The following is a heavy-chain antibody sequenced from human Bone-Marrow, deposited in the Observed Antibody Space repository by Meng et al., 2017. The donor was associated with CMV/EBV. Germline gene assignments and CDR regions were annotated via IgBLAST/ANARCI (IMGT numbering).Heavy chain of an antibody. D-gene: IGHD1-26*01. CDR2: ISWNSGSI. CDR3: AKAAAPWYSGNWGLPDY. Sequence: SLKISCAASGFTFDDYAMHWVRQAPGKGLEWVSGISWNSGSIGYADSVKGRFTISRDNAKNSLYLQMNSLRTEDTALYYCAKAAAPWYSGNWGLPDYWGQGTLVTVSS. V-gene: IGHV3-9*01. J-gene: IGHJ4*02. CDR1: GFTFDDYA.